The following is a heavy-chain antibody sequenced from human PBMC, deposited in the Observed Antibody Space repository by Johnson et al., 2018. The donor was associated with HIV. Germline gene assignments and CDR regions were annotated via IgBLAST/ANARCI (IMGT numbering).Heavy chain of an antibody. CDR3: ARGGISGYYIVRAFDI. J-gene: IGHJ3*02. Sequence: VQLVESGGGVVQPGRSLRLSCAASGFTFSSYAMHWVRQAPGKGLEWVAVISYDGSNKYYADSVKGRFTISRDNSKNTLYLQMNSLRAEDTAVYYCARGGISGYYIVRAFDIWGQGTMVTVSS. D-gene: IGHD3-3*01. V-gene: IGHV3-30*04. CDR1: GFTFSSYA. CDR2: ISYDGSNK.